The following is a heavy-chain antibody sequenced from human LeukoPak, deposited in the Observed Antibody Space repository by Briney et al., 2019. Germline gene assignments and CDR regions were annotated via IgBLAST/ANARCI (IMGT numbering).Heavy chain of an antibody. J-gene: IGHJ4*02. D-gene: IGHD2-8*01. V-gene: IGHV1-18*01. CDR2: ISAYNGNT. CDR1: GYTFTSYG. CDR3: ARDFRSSVGSDY. Sequence: GASVKVSRKASGYTFTSYGISWVRQAPGQGLEWMGWISAYNGNTNYAQKLQGRVTMTTDTSTSTPYMELRSLRSDDTAVYYCARDFRSSVGSDYWGQGTLVTVSS.